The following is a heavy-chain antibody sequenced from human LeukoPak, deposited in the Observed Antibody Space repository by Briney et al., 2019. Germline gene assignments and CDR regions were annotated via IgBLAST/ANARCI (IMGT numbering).Heavy chain of an antibody. CDR1: GFTFRNYW. V-gene: IGHV3-7*03. CDR3: ARGGGLDV. CDR2: INHDGNVN. J-gene: IGHJ6*02. Sequence: HPGGSLRLSCAASGFTFRNYWMSWVRQVPGKGLEWVASINHDGNVNYYVDSVKGRFTISRDNAKNSLYLQMSNLRAEDTAVYFCARGGGLDVWGQGATVTVSS. D-gene: IGHD3-16*01.